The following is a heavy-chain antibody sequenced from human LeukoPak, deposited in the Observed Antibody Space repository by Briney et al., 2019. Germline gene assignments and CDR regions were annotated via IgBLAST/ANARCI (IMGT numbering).Heavy chain of an antibody. J-gene: IGHJ5*02. Sequence: SETLSLTCAVYGGSFSGYYWSWIRQSPGKGLEWIGEVNHSGSTNYNPSLKSRVTISIDTSKNQFSLKLSSVTAADTAVYYCARLCGSGSYLVWFDPWGQGTLVTVSS. D-gene: IGHD3-10*01. CDR3: ARLCGSGSYLVWFDP. V-gene: IGHV4-34*01. CDR1: GGSFSGYY. CDR2: VNHSGST.